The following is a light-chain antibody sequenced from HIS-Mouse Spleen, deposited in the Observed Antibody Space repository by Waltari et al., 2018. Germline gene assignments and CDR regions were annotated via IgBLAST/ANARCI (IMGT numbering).Light chain of an antibody. CDR2: LGS. CDR3: MQALQTPIT. CDR1: QSLLHSNGYNY. Sequence: DIVMTQSPLSLPVTPGERAPIPCRSSQSLLHSNGYNYLDWYLQKPGQSPQLLIYLGSNRASGVPDRFSGSGSGTDFTLKISRVEAEDVGVYYCMQALQTPITFGQGTRLEIK. J-gene: IGKJ5*01. V-gene: IGKV2-28*01.